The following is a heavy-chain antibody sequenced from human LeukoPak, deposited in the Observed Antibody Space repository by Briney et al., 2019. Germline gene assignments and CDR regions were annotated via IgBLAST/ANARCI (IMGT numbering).Heavy chain of an antibody. Sequence: SSETLSLTCAVYGGSFSGYYWSWIRQPPGKGLEWIGEINHSGSTNYNPSLKSRVTISVDTSKNQFSLKLSSVTAADTAVYYCARVSDYDSSGHRFPLDYWGQGTLVTVSS. CDR1: GGSFSGYY. V-gene: IGHV4-34*01. CDR3: ARVSDYDSSGHRFPLDY. CDR2: INHSGST. D-gene: IGHD3-22*01. J-gene: IGHJ4*02.